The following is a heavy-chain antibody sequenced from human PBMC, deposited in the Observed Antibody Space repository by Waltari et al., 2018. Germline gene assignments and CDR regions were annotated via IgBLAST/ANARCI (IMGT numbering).Heavy chain of an antibody. CDR3: AGADSSGYYVY. Sequence: QVQLVESGGGVVQPGRSLRLSCAASGFSFSSYAMHWVCQAPGKGLEWVAVISYDGKNKYYADSVKGRFTISRDNSKNMLYLQMNSLRDEDTAMFYCAGADSSGYYVYWGQGILVTVSS. J-gene: IGHJ4*02. CDR1: GFSFSSYA. D-gene: IGHD3-22*01. CDR2: ISYDGKNK. V-gene: IGHV3-30*01.